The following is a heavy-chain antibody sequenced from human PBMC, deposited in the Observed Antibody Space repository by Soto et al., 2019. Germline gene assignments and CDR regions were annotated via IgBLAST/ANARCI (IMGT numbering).Heavy chain of an antibody. Sequence: PGGSLRLSCAASGFTFSSYGMHWVRQAPGKGLEWVAVISYDGSDKYYADSVKGRFTISRDNSKNTLYLQMKSLRAEDTAVYYCAIYSSGWYPLDYWGQGTLVTVSS. CDR3: AIYSSGWYPLDY. CDR1: GFTFSSYG. D-gene: IGHD6-19*01. CDR2: ISYDGSDK. J-gene: IGHJ4*02. V-gene: IGHV3-30*03.